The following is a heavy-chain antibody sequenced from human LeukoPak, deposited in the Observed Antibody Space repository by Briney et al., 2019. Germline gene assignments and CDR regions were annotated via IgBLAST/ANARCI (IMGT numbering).Heavy chain of an antibody. D-gene: IGHD1-14*01. V-gene: IGHV4-34*01. CDR3: ARSFRREAWLDP. CDR1: GGSFSGYY. J-gene: IGHJ5*02. Sequence: SETLSLTCAVYGGSFSGYYWSWIRQPPGKGLEWIGEINHSGSTNYNPSLKCRVTISVDTSKNQFSLKLSSVTAADTAVYYCARSFRREAWLDPWGQGTLVTVSS. CDR2: INHSGST.